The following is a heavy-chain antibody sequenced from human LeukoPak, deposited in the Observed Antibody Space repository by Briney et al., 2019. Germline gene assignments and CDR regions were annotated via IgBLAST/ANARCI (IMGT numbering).Heavy chain of an antibody. CDR3: ARAKIAADGTVAFDV. CDR2: FSATDGST. CDR1: GFTFSSYA. J-gene: IGHJ3*01. Sequence: GGSLRLSCAASGFTFSSYAMTWVRQAPGKGLEWVSAFSATDGSTQYAESVEGRFTISRDNSKNTLFLQMNSLGAEDTAVYYCARAKIAADGTVAFDVWGQGTMV. D-gene: IGHD6-13*01. V-gene: IGHV3-23*01.